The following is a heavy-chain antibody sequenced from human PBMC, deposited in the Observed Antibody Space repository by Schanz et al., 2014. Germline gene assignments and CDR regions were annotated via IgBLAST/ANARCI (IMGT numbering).Heavy chain of an antibody. CDR3: ASPSGYSDYGTYFDV. J-gene: IGHJ4*02. D-gene: IGHD5-12*01. Sequence: QLVGPGGGLIQPGGSLRLSCTASGFAFSSYSMNWVRQAPGKGLEWVSYISSSGTTIYYADSVKGRFTISRDNAKNSLFLQVNSLRVEDTAVYYCASPSGYSDYGTYFDVWRQGTLVTVSS. V-gene: IGHV3-48*01. CDR2: ISSSGTTI. CDR1: GFAFSSYS.